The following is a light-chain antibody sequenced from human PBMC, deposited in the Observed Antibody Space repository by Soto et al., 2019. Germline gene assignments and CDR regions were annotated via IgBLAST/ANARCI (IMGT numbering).Light chain of an antibody. CDR3: CSYTTSNTFV. V-gene: IGLV2-14*01. CDR1: SSDVGAYNY. J-gene: IGLJ1*01. CDR2: HVT. Sequence: QSVLTQPASVSGSLGQSITVSCSGTSSDVGAYNYVSWYQQYPGKAPKLMIYHVTDRPSGVSNRFSGSKSGNTASLTISGLQAEDKADYYCCSYTTSNTFVFGTGTKVTVL.